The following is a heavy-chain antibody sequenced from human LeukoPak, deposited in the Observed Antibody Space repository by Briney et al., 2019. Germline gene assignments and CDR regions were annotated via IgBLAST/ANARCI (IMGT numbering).Heavy chain of an antibody. Sequence: GGSLRLSCAASGFTFSSYWMHWVRQAPGKGLEWVAVIWYDGSNKYYADSVKGRFTISRDNSKNTLYLQMNSLRAEDTAVYYCARDSYYDILTGYYYWGQGTLVTVSS. J-gene: IGHJ4*02. CDR3: ARDSYYDILTGYYY. CDR1: GFTFSSYW. CDR2: IWYDGSNK. V-gene: IGHV3-33*08. D-gene: IGHD3-9*01.